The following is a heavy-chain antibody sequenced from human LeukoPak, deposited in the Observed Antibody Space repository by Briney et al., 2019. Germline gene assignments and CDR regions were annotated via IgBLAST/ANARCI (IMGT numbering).Heavy chain of an antibody. V-gene: IGHV3-23*01. D-gene: IGHD1-26*01. CDR1: GFPFHHYP. CDR3: VKVSGRGPRGPFDF. Sequence: GGSLRLSCAASGFPFHHYPMTRVRQAPGKGLEWVSGISGSGYSTYYADSVKGRFTISRDVSKNTLFMQMNSLRVEDTAVYYCVKVSGRGPRGPFDFWGQGTLVTVSS. CDR2: ISGSGYST. J-gene: IGHJ4*02.